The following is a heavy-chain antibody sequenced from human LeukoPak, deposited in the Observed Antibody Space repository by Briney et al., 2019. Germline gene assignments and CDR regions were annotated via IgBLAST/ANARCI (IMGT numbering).Heavy chain of an antibody. Sequence: AGGSLRLSCEASGFTFSTFAMIWVRQPPGKGLEWIGYIYYSGSTNYNPSLKSRVTISVDTSKNQFSLKLSSVTAADTAVYYCARPVRRRFDPWGQGTLVTVSS. CDR1: GFTFSTFA. CDR3: ARPVRRRFDP. J-gene: IGHJ5*02. CDR2: IYYSGST. V-gene: IGHV4-59*12.